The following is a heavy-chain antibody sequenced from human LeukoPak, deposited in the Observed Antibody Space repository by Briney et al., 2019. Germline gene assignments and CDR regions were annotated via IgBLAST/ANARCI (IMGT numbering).Heavy chain of an antibody. CDR1: GGTFSSYA. J-gene: IGHJ3*02. Sequence: ASVKVSCKASGGTFSSYAISWVRQAPGQGLEWMGGIIPIFGTANYAQKFQGRVTITADESTSTAYMELSSLRSEDTAVYYCAREGWTSGGDDAFDIWGQGTMVTVSS. V-gene: IGHV1-69*13. CDR3: AREGWTSGGDDAFDI. CDR2: IIPIFGTA. D-gene: IGHD3-10*01.